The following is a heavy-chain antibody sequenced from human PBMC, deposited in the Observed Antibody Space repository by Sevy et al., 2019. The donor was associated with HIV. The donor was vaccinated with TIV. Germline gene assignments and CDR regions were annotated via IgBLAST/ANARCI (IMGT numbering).Heavy chain of an antibody. CDR3: ARGGILVEGDDRTTPFDF. D-gene: IGHD2-15*01. J-gene: IGHJ4*02. CDR1: GFTFNTYS. V-gene: IGHV3-30-3*01. Sequence: GGSLRLSCSVSGFTFNTYSFHWVRQAPGMGLEWVSVISSDGVNKYYADSMRGRFTISRDNSKSTLYLQMNNLRAGDTGVYYCARGGILVEGDDRTTPFDFWGQGTLVTVSS. CDR2: ISSDGVNK.